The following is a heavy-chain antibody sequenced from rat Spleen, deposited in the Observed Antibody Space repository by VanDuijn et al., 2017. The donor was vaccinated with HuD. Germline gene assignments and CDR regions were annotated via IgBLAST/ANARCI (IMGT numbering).Heavy chain of an antibody. D-gene: IGHD1-11*01. CDR3: AKHAVTTGVDYFDY. Sequence: EVQLQESGPGLVKPSQSLSLTCSVTGPSISSSYRWNWIRKFPGNRLEWMGYINSAGSTIYNPSLESRISITRDTSKNQFFVQVNSITTEDTATYYCAKHAVTTGVDYFDYWGQGVMVTVSS. V-gene: IGHV3-3*01. CDR1: GPSISSSYR. J-gene: IGHJ2*01. CDR2: INSAGST.